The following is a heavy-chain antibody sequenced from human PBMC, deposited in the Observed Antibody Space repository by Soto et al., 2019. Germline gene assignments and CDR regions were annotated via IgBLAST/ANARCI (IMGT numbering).Heavy chain of an antibody. V-gene: IGHV3-21*01. CDR3: ARDGSVGSGAIGYYSYMDV. Sequence: EVQLVESGGGLVKPGGSLRLSCAASGFTSSSYSLNWVLQAPGKGLEWVSSITSSGASIYYADSVKGRFTISRDNAKNSLSLQMNRLRAEDTAVYYCARDGSVGSGAIGYYSYMDVWGKGPTATVSS. CDR2: ITSSGASI. CDR1: GFTSSSYS. D-gene: IGHD2-15*01. J-gene: IGHJ6*03.